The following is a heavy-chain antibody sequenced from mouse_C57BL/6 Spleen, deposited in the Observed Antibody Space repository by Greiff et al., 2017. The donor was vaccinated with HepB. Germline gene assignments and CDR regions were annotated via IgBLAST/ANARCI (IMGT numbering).Heavy chain of an antibody. CDR1: GYTFTSYW. CDR3: ARLLWSYYYAMDY. V-gene: IGHV1-64*01. CDR2: IHPNSGST. Sequence: QVQLQQPGAELVKPGASVKLSCKASGYTFTSYWMHWVKQRPGQGLEWIGMIHPNSGSTNYNEKFKSKATLTVDKSSSTAYMQLSSLTSEDSAVYYCARLLWSYYYAMDYWGQGTSVTVSS. J-gene: IGHJ4*01. D-gene: IGHD2-1*01.